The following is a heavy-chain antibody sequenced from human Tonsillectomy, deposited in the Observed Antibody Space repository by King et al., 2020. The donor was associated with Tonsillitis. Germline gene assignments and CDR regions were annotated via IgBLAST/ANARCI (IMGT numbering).Heavy chain of an antibody. J-gene: IGHJ5*02. CDR1: GYIFSSYV. D-gene: IGHD1-14*01. CDR2: INAGNGET. CDR3: ARNIEGTTILDP. V-gene: IGHV1-3*01. Sequence: QLVQSGAEVKKPGASVKVSCKASGYIFSSYVMYWVRQAPGQRPEWMGWINAGNGETQYSQRFQGRVTITGDTSASTVYMELSSLRSEDTGVYYCARNIEGTTILDPWGQGTLVTVFS.